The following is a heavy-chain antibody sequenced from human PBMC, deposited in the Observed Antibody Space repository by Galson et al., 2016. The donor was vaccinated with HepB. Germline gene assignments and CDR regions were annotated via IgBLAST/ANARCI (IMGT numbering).Heavy chain of an antibody. CDR3: ARDDFWTGPPSASFSFDY. Sequence: SLRLSCAASGFIFNNYAMHWVRQAPGKGLEWVAVISDDGSNKYYADSAKGRFTISRDNSKNTLYLQMNSLRAEDTAVFYCARDDFWTGPPSASFSFDYWGQGTLVTVSS. D-gene: IGHD3/OR15-3a*01. CDR2: ISDDGSNK. CDR1: GFIFNNYA. V-gene: IGHV3-30-3*01. J-gene: IGHJ4*02.